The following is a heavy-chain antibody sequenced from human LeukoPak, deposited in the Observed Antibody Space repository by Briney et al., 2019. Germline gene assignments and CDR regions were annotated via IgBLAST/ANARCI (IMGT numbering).Heavy chain of an antibody. CDR3: ARGAKW. V-gene: IGHV4-34*01. Sequence: PSETLSLTCAVSGGSISSGGYSWSWIRQPPGKGLEWIGEINHSGSTNYNPSLKSRVTISVDTSKNQFSLKLSSVTAADTAVYYCARGAKWWGQGTLVTVSS. D-gene: IGHD1-26*01. CDR1: GGSISSGGYS. J-gene: IGHJ4*02. CDR2: INHSGST.